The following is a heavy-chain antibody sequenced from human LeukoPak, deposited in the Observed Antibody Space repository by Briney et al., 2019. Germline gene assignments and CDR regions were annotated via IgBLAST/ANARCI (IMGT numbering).Heavy chain of an antibody. CDR3: ARDPRMSFGGVIVGDYYFDY. CDR2: ISSSSSYI. D-gene: IGHD3-16*02. CDR1: GFTFSSYS. V-gene: IGHV3-21*04. Sequence: PGGSLRLSCAASGFTFSSYSMNWVRQVPGKGLEWVSSISSSSSYIYYADSVKGRFTISRDNAKNSLYLQMNSLRAEDTAVYYCARDPRMSFGGVIVGDYYFDYWGQGTLVTVSS. J-gene: IGHJ4*02.